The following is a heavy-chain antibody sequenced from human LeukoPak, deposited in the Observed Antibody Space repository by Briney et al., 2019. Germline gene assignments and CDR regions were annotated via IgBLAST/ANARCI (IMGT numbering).Heavy chain of an antibody. J-gene: IGHJ4*02. D-gene: IGHD7-27*01. CDR1: GGSISSGGYY. Sequence: PSETLSLTCTVSGGSISSGGYYWSWIRQPPGKGLEWIGYIYHSGSTYYNPSLKSRVTISVDRSKNQFSLKLSSVTAADTAVYYCARLGIRVGLLAKLKLGIFDYWGQGTLVTVSS. V-gene: IGHV4-30-2*01. CDR2: IYHSGST. CDR3: ARLGIRVGLLAKLKLGIFDY.